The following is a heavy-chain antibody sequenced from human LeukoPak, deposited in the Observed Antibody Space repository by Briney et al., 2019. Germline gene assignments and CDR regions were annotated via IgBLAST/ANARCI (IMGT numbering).Heavy chain of an antibody. V-gene: IGHV3-30*04. CDR1: GFTFSSYT. J-gene: IGHJ4*02. CDR2: ISYDGSNT. CDR3: ARARDGYNSCFDY. Sequence: PGGSLRLSCEASGFTFSSYTMHWVRQTPGKGLEWVAVISYDGSNTYYADSVKGRFTISRDNSKNTLYLQMNSLRAEDTAVYYCARARDGYNSCFDYWGQGALVTVSS. D-gene: IGHD5-24*01.